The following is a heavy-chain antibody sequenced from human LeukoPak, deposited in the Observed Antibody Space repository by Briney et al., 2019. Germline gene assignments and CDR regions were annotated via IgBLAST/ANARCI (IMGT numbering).Heavy chain of an antibody. D-gene: IGHD3-22*01. CDR2: ISVRSNYI. Sequence: GGPLGPSCPASGSTFSSYSINWVRQAPGKGLEWVSSISVRSNYIYYADSVRGRFLISRDDTRDSLNLQMNSLRAEDTAVYYCVRLRRNSDTSGFYYYYDFWGQGTLVTVSS. V-gene: IGHV3-21*01. CDR1: GSTFSSYS. CDR3: VRLRRNSDTSGFYYYYDF. J-gene: IGHJ4*02.